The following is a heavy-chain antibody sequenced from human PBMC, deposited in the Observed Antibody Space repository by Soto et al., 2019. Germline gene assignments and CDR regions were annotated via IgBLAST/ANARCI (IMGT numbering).Heavy chain of an antibody. CDR1: GGSISSRGYY. CDR2: ISYSGTT. Sequence: QVQLQESGPGLVKPSQTLSLTCTVSGGSISSRGYYWDWIRQHPGEGLEWIGYISYSGTTNYNPSLKSRGTTSVATSNNQLSLKVSSITAADTAVYYCARAHGPRGAFDFWGQGTMVTVSS. CDR3: ARAHGPRGAFDF. D-gene: IGHD3-10*01. V-gene: IGHV4-31*03. J-gene: IGHJ3*01.